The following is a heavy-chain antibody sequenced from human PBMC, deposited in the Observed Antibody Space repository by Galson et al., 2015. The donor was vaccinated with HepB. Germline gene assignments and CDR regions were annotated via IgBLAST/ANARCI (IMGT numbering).Heavy chain of an antibody. CDR1: GFTFSSYA. Sequence: SLRLSCAASGFTFSSYAMSWVRQAPGKGLEWVSAISGSGGSTYYADSVKGRFTISRDNSKNTLYLQMNSLRAEDTAVYYCAKASGWYVGYFDYWGQGTLVTVSS. D-gene: IGHD6-19*01. CDR3: AKASGWYVGYFDY. CDR2: ISGSGGST. V-gene: IGHV3-23*01. J-gene: IGHJ4*02.